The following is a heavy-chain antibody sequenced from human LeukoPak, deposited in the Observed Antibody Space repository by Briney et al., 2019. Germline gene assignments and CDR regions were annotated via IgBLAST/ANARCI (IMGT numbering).Heavy chain of an antibody. D-gene: IGHD3-22*01. CDR1: GFTFSNYW. J-gene: IGHJ5*02. CDR3: ARDLGQYYDTSDNWFDP. CDR2: INSDGINT. Sequence: GGSLRLSCAASGFTFSNYWMHWVRQAPGKGLVWVSRINSDGINTSYADSVKGRFTVSRDNAKNTLNLQMNSLRAEDTAVYYCARDLGQYYDTSDNWFDPWGQGTLVTVSS. V-gene: IGHV3-74*01.